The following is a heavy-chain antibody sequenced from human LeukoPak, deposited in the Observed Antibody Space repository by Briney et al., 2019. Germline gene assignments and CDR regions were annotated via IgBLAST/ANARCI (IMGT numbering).Heavy chain of an antibody. J-gene: IGHJ4*02. CDR3: ANPPSYYDSSGVDY. Sequence: PGGSLRLSCAASGFTFSSYSMTWVRQAPGKGLEWVSAISGSGGSTYYADSVKGRFTISRDNSKNTLYLQMNSLRAEDTAVYYCANPPSYYDSSGVDYWGQGTLVTVSS. D-gene: IGHD3-22*01. V-gene: IGHV3-23*01. CDR2: ISGSGGST. CDR1: GFTFSSYS.